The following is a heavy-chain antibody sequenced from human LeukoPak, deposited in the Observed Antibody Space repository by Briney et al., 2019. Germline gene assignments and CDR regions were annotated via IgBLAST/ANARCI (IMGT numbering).Heavy chain of an antibody. CDR1: GFTFSNYS. V-gene: IGHV3-21*01. J-gene: IGHJ6*02. D-gene: IGHD2-15*01. Sequence: GGSLRPSCAASGFTFSNYSMNWVRQAPGKGLEWVSSISSSSSYIYYADSVKGRFTISRDNAKNSLYLQMNSLRAEDTAVYYCARVGVLAARVRYYYGMDVWGQGTTVTVSS. CDR2: ISSSSSYI. CDR3: ARVGVLAARVRYYYGMDV.